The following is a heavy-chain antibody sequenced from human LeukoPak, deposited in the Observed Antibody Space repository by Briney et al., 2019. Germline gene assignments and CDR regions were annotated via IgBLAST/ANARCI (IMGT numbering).Heavy chain of an antibody. Sequence: PGGSLRLSCAGSGFTFSSYEMNWVRQAPGKGLEWVSYISSSGSTIYYADSVKGRFTISRDNAKNSLYLQMNSLRAEDTAVYYCARGRPYYDSSGYYFWFDPWGQGTLVTVSS. CDR2: ISSSGSTI. J-gene: IGHJ5*02. D-gene: IGHD3-22*01. CDR1: GFTFSSYE. CDR3: ARGRPYYDSSGYYFWFDP. V-gene: IGHV3-48*03.